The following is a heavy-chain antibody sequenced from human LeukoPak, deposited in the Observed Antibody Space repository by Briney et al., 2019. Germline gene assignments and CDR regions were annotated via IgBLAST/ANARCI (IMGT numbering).Heavy chain of an antibody. CDR1: GFTFGDYA. CDR3: TRDPRGSYGPDAFDI. Sequence: GGSLRLSCTASGFTFGDYAMSWVRQAPGKGLEWVGFIRSKAYGGTTEYAASVKGRFTISRDDSKSFAYLQMNSLKTEDTAVYYCTRDPRGSYGPDAFDIWGQGTRVTVSS. D-gene: IGHD1-26*01. J-gene: IGHJ3*02. CDR2: IRSKAYGGTT. V-gene: IGHV3-49*04.